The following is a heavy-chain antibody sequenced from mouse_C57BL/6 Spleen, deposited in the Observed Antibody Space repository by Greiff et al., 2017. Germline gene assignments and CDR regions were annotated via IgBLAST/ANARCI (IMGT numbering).Heavy chain of an antibody. CDR1: GFTFSNYW. Sequence: EVKLVESGGGLVQPGGSMKLSCVASGFTFSNYWMNWVRQSPEKGLEWVAQIRLKSDNYATHYAESVKGRFTISRDDSKSSVYLQMNNLRAEDTGIYYGTGCLTGIGDYFDYWGQGTTLTVSS. CDR2: IRLKSDNYAT. V-gene: IGHV6-3*01. J-gene: IGHJ2*01. D-gene: IGHD4-1*01. CDR3: TGCLTGIGDYFDY.